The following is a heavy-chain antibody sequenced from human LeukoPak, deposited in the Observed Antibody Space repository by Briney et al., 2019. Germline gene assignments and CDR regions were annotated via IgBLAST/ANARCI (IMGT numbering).Heavy chain of an antibody. CDR3: ARHQSPSVRDEFAY. Sequence: SETLSLTCTVSRGSISSSSYYWGWIRQPPGKGLEWIGSVHYSGSTYCNPSLKSRVTISVDTSKNQSSLTLSSVTAADTAVYYCARHQSPSVRDEFAYWGQGTLVTVSS. CDR1: RGSISSSSYY. J-gene: IGHJ4*02. CDR2: VHYSGST. V-gene: IGHV4-39*01.